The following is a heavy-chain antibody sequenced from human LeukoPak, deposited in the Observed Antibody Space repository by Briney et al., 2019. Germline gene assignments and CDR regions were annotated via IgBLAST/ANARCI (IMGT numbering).Heavy chain of an antibody. Sequence: SETLSLTCTVSGASIRSHYWSWIRQPPGKGLEWIGYMYYSGNSNYNPSLKSRVTMSVDTSKNQFSLKLSSVTAADTAVYYCARGGSDFWSGDKYYFDYWGQGTLVTVSS. V-gene: IGHV4-59*11. CDR2: MYYSGNS. J-gene: IGHJ4*02. D-gene: IGHD3-3*01. CDR3: ARGGSDFWSGDKYYFDY. CDR1: GASIRSHY.